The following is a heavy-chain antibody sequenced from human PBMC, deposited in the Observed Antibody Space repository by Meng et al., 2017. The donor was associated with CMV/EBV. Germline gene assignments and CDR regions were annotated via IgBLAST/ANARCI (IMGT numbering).Heavy chain of an antibody. D-gene: IGHD3-16*01. CDR2: NNHTVNN. J-gene: IGHJ4*02. CDR3: ARVWGSCCDY. Sequence: QVHPPQRRAGLLKPSEPLLTTCAGYGGSFSCYPGNGIGQPAGKGLEWIEENNHTVNNKHTPSQNTRVNQSVLTSKNQVSLELSSETAADSAVYSCARVWGSCCDYWGQGTLVTVSS. V-gene: IGHV4-34*01. CDR1: GGSFSCYP.